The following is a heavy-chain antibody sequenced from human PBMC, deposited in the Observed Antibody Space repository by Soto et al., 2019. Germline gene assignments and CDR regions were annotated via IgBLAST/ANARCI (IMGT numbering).Heavy chain of an antibody. Sequence: ASVKVSCKASGYTFTSYGISWVRQAPGQGLGWMGWISAYNGNTNYAQKLQGRVTMTTDTSTSTAYMELRSLRSDDTAVYYCARDPAGVSPAALDIWGQGTMFTVAS. CDR1: GYTFTSYG. D-gene: IGHD3-10*01. J-gene: IGHJ3*02. CDR3: ARDPAGVSPAALDI. CDR2: ISAYNGNT. V-gene: IGHV1-18*04.